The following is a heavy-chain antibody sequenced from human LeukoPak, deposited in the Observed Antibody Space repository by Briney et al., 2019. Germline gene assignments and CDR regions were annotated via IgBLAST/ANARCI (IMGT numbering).Heavy chain of an antibody. J-gene: IGHJ5*02. CDR3: ARDREIQLWSYWGGFDP. D-gene: IGHD5-18*01. CDR2: IYTSGST. CDR1: GGSISSGSYY. Sequence: PSETLSLTCTVSGGSISSGSYYWSWIRQPAGKGLEWIGRIYTSGSTNYNPSLKSRVTISVDTSKNQFSLKLSSVTAADTAMYYCARDREIQLWSYWGGFDPWGQGTLVTVSS. V-gene: IGHV4-61*02.